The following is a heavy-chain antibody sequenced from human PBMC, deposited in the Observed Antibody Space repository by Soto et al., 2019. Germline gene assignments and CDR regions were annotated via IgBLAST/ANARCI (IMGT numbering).Heavy chain of an antibody. Sequence: QVRLVQSGAEVKKPGASVKVSCKDSGYTFTGYYMHWVRQAPGQGLEWMGWINPNSGGTKYAQKCQGWVTMTRDTSISTAYMGLSRLKYDDTAVYYCATVSIGRGQRFDYWGQGPLVTASS. J-gene: IGHJ4*02. D-gene: IGHD3-10*01. CDR2: INPNSGGT. CDR1: GYTFTGYY. CDR3: ATVSIGRGQRFDY. V-gene: IGHV1-2*04.